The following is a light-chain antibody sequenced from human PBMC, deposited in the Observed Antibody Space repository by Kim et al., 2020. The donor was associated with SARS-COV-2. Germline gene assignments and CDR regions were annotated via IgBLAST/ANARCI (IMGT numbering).Light chain of an antibody. V-gene: IGLV1-47*01. CDR2: GTD. CDR3: ATWDDSLSGVV. J-gene: IGLJ7*01. CDR1: MSNIGKNP. Sequence: GQRVNIACSGSMSNIGKNPVSWYQHVPGTAPKLLIYGTDERPSGVPDRFFGSKSGTSASLAIGGLRSEDEADYYCATWDDSLSGVVFGGGTQLTVL.